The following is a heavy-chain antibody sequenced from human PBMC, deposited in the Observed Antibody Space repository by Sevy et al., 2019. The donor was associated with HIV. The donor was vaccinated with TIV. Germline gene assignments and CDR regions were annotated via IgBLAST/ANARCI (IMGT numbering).Heavy chain of an antibody. CDR3: ARDTDPAGRLGRFDY. V-gene: IGHV3-33*08. CDR2: IWYDGSNK. J-gene: IGHJ4*02. D-gene: IGHD6-19*01. Sequence: GGSLRLSCGASGFTFSSHGMHWVRQAPGKGLEWVATIWYDGSNKFYADSVKDRFIISSDSSKSTLFLQMSGLRVEDTAVYFCARDTDPAGRLGRFDYWGQGTLVTVSS. CDR1: GFTFSSHG.